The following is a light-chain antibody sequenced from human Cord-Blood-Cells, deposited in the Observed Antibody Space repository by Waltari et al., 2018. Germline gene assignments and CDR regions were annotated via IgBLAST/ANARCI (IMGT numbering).Light chain of an antibody. CDR3: QQYNSYSPRT. Sequence: DLQMTQSPSTLSASVGDRVTTTCRASQSISSWLAWYQQKPGKAPKLLIYDAHSLESGVPARFSGSGSGTEFTLTISSLQPDDFATYYCQQYNSYSPRTFGQGTKVEIK. J-gene: IGKJ1*01. V-gene: IGKV1-5*01. CDR1: QSISSW. CDR2: DAH.